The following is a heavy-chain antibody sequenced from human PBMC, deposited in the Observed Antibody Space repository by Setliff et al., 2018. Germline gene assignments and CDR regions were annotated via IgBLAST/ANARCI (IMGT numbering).Heavy chain of an antibody. CDR1: GYRFTTYW. J-gene: IGHJ4*02. Sequence: GESLKISCKGSGYRFTTYWIAWVRQMPGKGLEWMGIIYPGDSDTRHSPSFQGQVTISADKSISTAYLQWSSLKASDTAIYYCARPAYSSRWYEIKGFDYWGQGTLVTVSS. V-gene: IGHV5-51*01. CDR2: IYPGDSDT. D-gene: IGHD6-13*01. CDR3: ARPAYSSRWYEIKGFDY.